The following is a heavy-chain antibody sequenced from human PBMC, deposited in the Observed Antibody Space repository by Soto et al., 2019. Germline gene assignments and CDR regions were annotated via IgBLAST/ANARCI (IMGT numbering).Heavy chain of an antibody. CDR3: ARLPRPYSNYVVDV. Sequence: GGSLRLSCAASGFTVSSNYMSWVRQAPGKGLEWVSVIYSGGSTYYADSVKGRFTISRHNSKNTLYLQMNSLRAEDTAVYYCARLPRPYSNYVVDVWGKGTTVTVSS. CDR1: GFTVSSNY. V-gene: IGHV3-53*04. CDR2: IYSGGST. J-gene: IGHJ6*04. D-gene: IGHD4-4*01.